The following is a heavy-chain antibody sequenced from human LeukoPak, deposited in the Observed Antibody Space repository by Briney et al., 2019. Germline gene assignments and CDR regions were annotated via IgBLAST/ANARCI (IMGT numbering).Heavy chain of an antibody. J-gene: IGHJ3*01. CDR1: GYSLSRYY. V-gene: IGHV1-46*01. Sequence: ASVKVSCKASGYSLSRYYMHWVRQAPGQGLEWMGIINPSGRSTSCAQKFQDRVTVTRDTSTSTVYMELSSLRSEDTAVYYCASGNSDYIRDAFHVWGQGTMVTVSS. CDR2: INPSGRST. CDR3: ASGNSDYIRDAFHV. D-gene: IGHD5-12*01.